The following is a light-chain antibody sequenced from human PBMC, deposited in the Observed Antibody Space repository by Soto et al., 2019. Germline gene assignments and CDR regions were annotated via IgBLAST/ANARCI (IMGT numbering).Light chain of an antibody. CDR1: SSNIGGHT. CDR3: AAWDDSLNVL. Sequence: QSVLTQPPSASGTPGQRVTISCSGRSSNIGGHTVNWYQQLPGTAPRLLIYNTNQRPSGVPDRFSGSKSGTSASLAIGGLQSDDEADYFCAAWDDSLNVLFGGGTKLTVL. V-gene: IGLV1-44*01. CDR2: NTN. J-gene: IGLJ2*01.